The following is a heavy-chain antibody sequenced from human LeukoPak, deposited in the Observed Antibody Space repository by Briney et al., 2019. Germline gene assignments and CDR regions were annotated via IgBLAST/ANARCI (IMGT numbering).Heavy chain of an antibody. CDR1: GFTFSSYS. CDR2: ISSSSSYI. Sequence: GGSLRLSCAASGFTFSSYSMNWVRQAPGKGLEWVSSISSSSSYIYYADSVKGRFTISRDNAKNTLYLQMNSLRAEDTAVYYCAKSVSIIVATTYLDYWGQGTLVTVSS. D-gene: IGHD5-12*01. CDR3: AKSVSIIVATTYLDY. J-gene: IGHJ4*02. V-gene: IGHV3-21*04.